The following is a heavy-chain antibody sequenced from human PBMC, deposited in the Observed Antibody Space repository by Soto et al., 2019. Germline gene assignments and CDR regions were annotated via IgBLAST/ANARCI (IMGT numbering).Heavy chain of an antibody. CDR3: ASRGLATNAFDI. J-gene: IGHJ3*02. CDR2: IYHSGST. CDR1: GYSISSGYY. Sequence: SETLSLTCAVSGYSISSGYYWGWIRQPPGKGLEWIGSIYHSGSTYYNPSLKSRVTISVDTSKNQFSLKLSSVTAADMAVYYCASRGLATNAFDIWGQGTMVTVSS. D-gene: IGHD5-12*01. V-gene: IGHV4-38-2*01.